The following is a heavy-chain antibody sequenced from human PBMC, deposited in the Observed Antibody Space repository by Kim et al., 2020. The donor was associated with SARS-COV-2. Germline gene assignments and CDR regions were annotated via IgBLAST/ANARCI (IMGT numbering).Heavy chain of an antibody. D-gene: IGHD1-26*01. V-gene: IGHV3-7*01. CDR2: IKQDGSEK. J-gene: IGHJ6*03. Sequence: GGYLRLSCAASGFTFSSYWMSWVRQAPGKGLEWVANIKQDGSEKYYVDSVKGRFTISRDNAKNSLYLQMNSLRAEDTAVYYCARVGWELPYYYYYMDVWGKGTTVTVSS. CDR3: ARVGWELPYYYYYMDV. CDR1: GFTFSSYW.